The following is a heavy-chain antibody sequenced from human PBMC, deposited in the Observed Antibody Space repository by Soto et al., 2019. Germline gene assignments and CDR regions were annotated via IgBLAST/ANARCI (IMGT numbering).Heavy chain of an antibody. J-gene: IGHJ4*02. V-gene: IGHV3-66*01. CDR1: EFTVSSNY. CDR3: DSAVAGTFH. CDR2: IYSGGTT. D-gene: IGHD6-19*01. Sequence: EVQLVESGGGLVQPGGSLRLSCAASEFTVSSNYMSWVRQAPGKGLEWVSVIYSGGTTYYADSVKGRFTISRDNSKNTLYLQMNSLRAEDTAVYYCDSAVAGTFHWGQGTLVTVSS.